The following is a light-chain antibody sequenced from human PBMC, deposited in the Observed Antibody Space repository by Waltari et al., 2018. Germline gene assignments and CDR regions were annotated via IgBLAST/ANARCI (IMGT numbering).Light chain of an antibody. J-gene: IGKJ5*01. V-gene: IGKV1-12*01. Sequence: DIQMTQSPSSVSASVGDRVTITCRASQDVSKWLAWYRHKPGLAPKLLIHGASFLHNGVPSRFSGSGSGTEFTLTISSLQSEDFATYYCQQADSFPITFGQGTRLDIK. CDR2: GAS. CDR1: QDVSKW. CDR3: QQADSFPIT.